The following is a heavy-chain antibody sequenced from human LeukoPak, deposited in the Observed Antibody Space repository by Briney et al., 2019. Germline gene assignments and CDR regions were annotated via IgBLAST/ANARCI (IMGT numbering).Heavy chain of an antibody. CDR2: VSFDGSNK. CDR1: GFTFSSYA. V-gene: IGHV3-30*04. Sequence: PGRSLRLSCAASGFTFSSYAIHWVRQAPGKGLEWVAGVSFDGSNKYYADSVKGRFTISRDNSKNTLYLQMNSLRAEDTAVYYCARNRGAYVDYWGQGPLVTVSS. D-gene: IGHD1-14*01. CDR3: ARNRGAYVDY. J-gene: IGHJ4*02.